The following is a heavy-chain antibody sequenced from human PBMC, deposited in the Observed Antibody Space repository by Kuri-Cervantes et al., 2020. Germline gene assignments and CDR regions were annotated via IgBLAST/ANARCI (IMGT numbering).Heavy chain of an antibody. V-gene: IGHV1-69*02. CDR2: IIPIRGIA. Sequence: SVKVSCKASGYTFSSYTIRWVRQAPGQGLEWMGRIIPIRGIANYAQKFQGRVTMTADKSTSTAYMELSSLRSEDTAGCHCAREGYWIGYSCGSRFYHYYGMVVWGQGTMVTVSS. CDR1: GYTFSSYT. J-gene: IGHJ6*02. D-gene: IGHD5-18*01. CDR3: AREGYWIGYSCGSRFYHYYGMVV.